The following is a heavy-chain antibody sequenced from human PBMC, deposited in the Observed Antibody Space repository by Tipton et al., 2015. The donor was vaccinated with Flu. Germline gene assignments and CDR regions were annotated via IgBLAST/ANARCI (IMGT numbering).Heavy chain of an antibody. Sequence: TLSLTCVVYGGSFSGDYCSWIRQPPGKGLEWIGEVNHSGSTNYNPSLKSRVTISVDTSKNQFSLKLDSVTAADTAVYYCVRFGAGGSFEADWGQGTLVTVSS. D-gene: IGHD3-16*01. CDR2: VNHSGST. V-gene: IGHV4-34*01. CDR1: GGSFSGDY. CDR3: VRFGAGGSFEAD. J-gene: IGHJ1*01.